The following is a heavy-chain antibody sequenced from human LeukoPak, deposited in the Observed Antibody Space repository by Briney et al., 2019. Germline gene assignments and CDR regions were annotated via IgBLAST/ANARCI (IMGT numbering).Heavy chain of an antibody. Sequence: GGSLRLSCEASGFTFSAYAMTWVRQAPGKGLEWVSSITISSGHTNYADSVKGRFIISSDSAKNSLYLQMNSLRAEDTAIYFCARETPQTMVRGVIDWGQGTMVTVSS. V-gene: IGHV3-11*05. J-gene: IGHJ3*01. D-gene: IGHD3-10*01. CDR3: ARETPQTMVRGVID. CDR2: ITISSGHT. CDR1: GFTFSAYA.